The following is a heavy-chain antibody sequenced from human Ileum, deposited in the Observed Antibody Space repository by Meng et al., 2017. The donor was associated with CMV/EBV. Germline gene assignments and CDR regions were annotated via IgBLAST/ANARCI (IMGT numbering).Heavy chain of an antibody. D-gene: IGHD3-10*01. Sequence: VQHQESGPGLVNPPQTLSLTCTVSGGSISRGDYWWSWIRQPPGMGLEWIGYISYSGSTYYNPSLRSRVTVSVDTSNNQFSLDLRSGTAADTAVYYCARAVAGWYFDLWGRGTLVTVSS. CDR3: ARAVAGWYFDL. CDR1: GGSISRGDYW. J-gene: IGHJ2*01. CDR2: ISYSGST. V-gene: IGHV4-30-4*08.